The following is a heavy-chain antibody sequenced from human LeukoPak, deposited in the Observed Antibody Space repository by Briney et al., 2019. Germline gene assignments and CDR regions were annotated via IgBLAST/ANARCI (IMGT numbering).Heavy chain of an antibody. Sequence: ASVKVSCKASGYTFTGYYMHWVRQAPGQGLEWMGRINPNSGGTNYAQKVQGRVTMTRDTSISTAYMELSRLRSDDTAVYYCARAIPLPNYYDSSGYYGRWGQGTLVTVSS. V-gene: IGHV1-2*06. CDR1: GYTFTGYY. CDR2: INPNSGGT. J-gene: IGHJ4*02. D-gene: IGHD3-22*01. CDR3: ARAIPLPNYYDSSGYYGR.